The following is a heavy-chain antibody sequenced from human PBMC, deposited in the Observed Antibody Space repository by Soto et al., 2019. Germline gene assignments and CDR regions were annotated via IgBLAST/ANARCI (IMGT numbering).Heavy chain of an antibody. CDR1: GGTFSSYA. D-gene: IGHD6-6*01. J-gene: IGHJ5*02. V-gene: IGHV1-69*13. Sequence: AASVKVSCKASGGTFSSYAISWVRQAPGQGLEWMGGIIPIFGTANYAQKFQGRVTITADESTSTAYMELSSLRSEDTAVYYCARARNGAAARPVNWFDPWGQGTLVTVSS. CDR2: IIPIFGTA. CDR3: ARARNGAAARPVNWFDP.